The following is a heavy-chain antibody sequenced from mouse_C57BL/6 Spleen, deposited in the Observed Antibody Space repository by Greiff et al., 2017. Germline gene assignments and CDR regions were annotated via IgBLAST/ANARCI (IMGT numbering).Heavy chain of an antibody. CDR2: IDPEDGDT. D-gene: IGHD1-1*02. CDR3: ARFGSYEDYFGY. Sequence: VQLQQSGAELVKPGASVKLSCTASGFNIKDYYMHWVKQRTEQGLEWIGRIDPEDGDTKYAPKFQGKATITADTSSNTAYLQLSSLTSEETAVYYCARFGSYEDYFGYWGQGTTLTVSS. V-gene: IGHV14-2*01. J-gene: IGHJ2*01. CDR1: GFNIKDYY.